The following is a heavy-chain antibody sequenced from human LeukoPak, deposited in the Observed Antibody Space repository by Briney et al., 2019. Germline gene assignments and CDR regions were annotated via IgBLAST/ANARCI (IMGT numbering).Heavy chain of an antibody. J-gene: IGHJ4*02. CDR1: GFTFSIDW. CDR2: IKEDGSEK. D-gene: IGHD5-18*01. Sequence: GGSLALYCAAAGFTFSIDWMSWVRQAPGLGLEWVANIKEDGSEKYYVDSVKGRFTISRDNAKNSLYLQMNSLRAEDTAFYYCARGGYNYGFWGQGLLVTVSS. CDR3: ARGGYNYGF. V-gene: IGHV3-7*01.